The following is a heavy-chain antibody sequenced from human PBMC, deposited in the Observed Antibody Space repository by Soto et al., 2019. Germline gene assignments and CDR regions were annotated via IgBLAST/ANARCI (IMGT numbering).Heavy chain of an antibody. CDR2: ISGSGYNT. D-gene: IGHD2-2*01. Sequence: LRLSCATSGFTFTNHAMTWVRQAPGKGLEWVSVISGSGYNTYYEDSVKGRFTISRDNSRNTLYLEMSSLSAEDTAVYYCAIDPWGGPAATSFDYWGQGSLVTVS. J-gene: IGHJ4*02. CDR3: AIDPWGGPAATSFDY. V-gene: IGHV3-23*01. CDR1: GFTFTNHA.